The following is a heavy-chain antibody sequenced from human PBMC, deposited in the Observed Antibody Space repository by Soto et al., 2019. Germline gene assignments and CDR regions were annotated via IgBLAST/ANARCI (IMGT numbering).Heavy chain of an antibody. CDR3: ARVDSSGWCGEVDYYHYGMDV. V-gene: IGHV1-69*06. Sequence: SVKVSCKASGGTFSSYAISWVRQAPGQGLEWMGGIIPIFGTANYAQKFQGRVTITADKSTSTAYMELSSLRSEDTAVYYCARVDSSGWCGEVDYYHYGMDVWGQGTTVTVSS. J-gene: IGHJ6*02. D-gene: IGHD6-19*01. CDR1: GGTFSSYA. CDR2: IIPIFGTA.